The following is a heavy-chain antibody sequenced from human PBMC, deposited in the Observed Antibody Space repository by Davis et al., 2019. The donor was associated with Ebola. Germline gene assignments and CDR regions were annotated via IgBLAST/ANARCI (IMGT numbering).Heavy chain of an antibody. CDR3: AREDGVVGATSFFDC. V-gene: IGHV1-46*01. Sequence: ASVKVSCKASGYTFTSYYMHWVRQAPGQGLEWMGIINPSGGSTSYAQKFQGRVTMTRDTSTSTVYMELSSLRSEDTAVYYCAREDGVVGATSFFDCWGQGTLVTVSS. CDR1: GYTFTSYY. CDR2: INPSGGST. J-gene: IGHJ4*02. D-gene: IGHD1-26*01.